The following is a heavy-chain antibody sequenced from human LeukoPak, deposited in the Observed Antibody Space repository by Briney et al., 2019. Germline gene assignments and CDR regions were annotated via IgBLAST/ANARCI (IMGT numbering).Heavy chain of an antibody. CDR3: ASSLWFGELLPGY. Sequence: PGGSLRLSCAASGFTFSSYWMSWVRQAPGKGLEWVANIKQDGSEKYYVDSVKGRFTISRDNAKNSLYLQMNSLRAEDTAVYYCASSLWFGELLPGYWGQGTLVTVSS. CDR2: IKQDGSEK. J-gene: IGHJ4*02. D-gene: IGHD3-10*01. CDR1: GFTFSSYW. V-gene: IGHV3-7*01.